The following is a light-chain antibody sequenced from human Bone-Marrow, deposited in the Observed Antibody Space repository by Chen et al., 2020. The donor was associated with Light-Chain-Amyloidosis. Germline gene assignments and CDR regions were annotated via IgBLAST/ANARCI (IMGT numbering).Light chain of an antibody. J-gene: IGLJ1*01. CDR1: SGYVGTYNY. Sequence: QSSLTQPASVSGSPGQSITISCTGTSGYVGTYNYVSWYQQHPGKAPKVMIYAVSNRPSGVSNRFSGSKSGNPASLTISGLQAEDEADYYCSSFTSSSSYVFGPGTKVTVL. CDR3: SSFTSSSSYV. V-gene: IGLV2-14*01. CDR2: AVS.